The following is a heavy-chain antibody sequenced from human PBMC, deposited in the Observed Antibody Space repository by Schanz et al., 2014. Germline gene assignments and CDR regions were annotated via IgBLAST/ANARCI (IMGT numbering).Heavy chain of an antibody. CDR2: ISYHGSEK. CDR1: GFTLTSYA. D-gene: IGHD2-2*01. J-gene: IGHJ3*02. V-gene: IGHV3-30*18. Sequence: VQLVESGGGLIQPGGSLRLSCEASGFTLTSYALTWVRQAPGRGLEWVAVISYHGSEKYYADSVKGRFTISRDNSKNTLYLQMNSLRTEDTAMYYCAKRCSSTSCSHGAFDIWGQGTMVTVSS. CDR3: AKRCSSTSCSHGAFDI.